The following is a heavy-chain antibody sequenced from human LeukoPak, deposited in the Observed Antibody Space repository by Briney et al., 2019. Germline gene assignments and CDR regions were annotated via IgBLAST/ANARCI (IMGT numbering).Heavy chain of an antibody. D-gene: IGHD4-17*01. V-gene: IGHV3-23*01. J-gene: IGHJ4*02. Sequence: PGGSLRLSCAASGFTFSSYGMSWVRQAPGKGLEWVSAISGSGGTTYYTDSVKGRFTISRDNAKNTLYLQMNSLRAEDTAVYYCAVGTVIFNYWGQGTLVTVSS. CDR1: GFTFSSYG. CDR2: ISGSGGTT. CDR3: AVGTVIFNY.